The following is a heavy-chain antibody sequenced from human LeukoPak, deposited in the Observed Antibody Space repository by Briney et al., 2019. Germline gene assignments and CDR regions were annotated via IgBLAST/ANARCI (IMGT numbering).Heavy chain of an antibody. Sequence: SETLSLTCTVSGGSISSSSYYWGRIRQPPGKGLEWIGSIYYSGSTYYNPSLKSRVTISVDTSKNQFSLKLSSVTAADTAVYYFCGGVDGMDVWGQGTTVTVSS. D-gene: IGHD2-21*01. CDR2: IYYSGST. J-gene: IGHJ6*02. CDR1: GGSISSSSYY. V-gene: IGHV4-39*01. CDR3: CGGVDGMDV.